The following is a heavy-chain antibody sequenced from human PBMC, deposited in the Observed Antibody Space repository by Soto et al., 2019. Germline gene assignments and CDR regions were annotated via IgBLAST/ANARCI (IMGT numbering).Heavy chain of an antibody. V-gene: IGHV1-18*01. CDR1: GYTFTSYG. D-gene: IGHD6-13*01. CDR3: ARESSSSCHDY. CDR2: ISAYNGDT. Sequence: QVQLVQSGAEVKKPGASVKVSCKASGYTFTSYGISWVRPAHGQGLAWMGWISAYNGDTNHAQKLQGRVTMTTDTTTSTAYMELRSMRSDDTAVYYCARESSSSCHDYWGQGTLVTVSS. J-gene: IGHJ4*02.